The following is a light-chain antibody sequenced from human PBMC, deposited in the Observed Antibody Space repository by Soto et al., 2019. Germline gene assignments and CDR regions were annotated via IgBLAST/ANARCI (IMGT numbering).Light chain of an antibody. CDR1: QNMRSR. V-gene: IGKV1-33*01. CDR2: DAS. Sequence: DFQMTQSPSTPSASVGDRVTITCRASQNMRSRSACFQQKPGKAPKLLIYDASNLEAGVPSRFRGSGSGTDFTFTISRLQHEDIATYYCQQYENLPTFGQGTRLEI. CDR3: QQYENLPT. J-gene: IGKJ5*01.